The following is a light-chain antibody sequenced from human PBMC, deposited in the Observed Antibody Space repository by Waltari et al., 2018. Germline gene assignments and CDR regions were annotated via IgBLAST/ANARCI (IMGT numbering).Light chain of an antibody. CDR1: ESVPDND. J-gene: IGKJ5*01. CDR3: QQFGRSPIT. Sequence: EIVLTQSPVTLSLSPGEGATLSCGASESVPDNDLAWYQQKPGQAPRLLIYTASSRATGIPDRFSGSGAGTDFTRTITRLEPEDVAVYYCQQFGRSPITFGQGTRLDIK. CDR2: TAS. V-gene: IGKV3-20*01.